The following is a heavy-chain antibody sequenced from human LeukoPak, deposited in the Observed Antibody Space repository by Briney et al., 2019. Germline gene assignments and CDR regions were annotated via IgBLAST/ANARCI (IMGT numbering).Heavy chain of an antibody. CDR3: AKDSSGWYGPYYYGMDV. J-gene: IGHJ6*04. D-gene: IGHD6-19*01. Sequence: GGSLRLSCAASGFTFSSYAMSWVRQAPGKGLEWVSAISGSGGSTYYAGSVKGRFTISRDNSKNTLYLQMNSLRAEDTAVYYCAKDSSGWYGPYYYGMDVWGKGTTVTVSS. CDR1: GFTFSSYA. CDR2: ISGSGGST. V-gene: IGHV3-23*01.